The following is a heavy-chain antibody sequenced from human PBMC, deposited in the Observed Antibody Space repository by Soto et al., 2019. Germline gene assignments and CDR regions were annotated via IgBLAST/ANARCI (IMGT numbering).Heavy chain of an antibody. CDR3: ARIQLDTIMALDY. D-gene: IGHD1-1*01. CDR2: IWSDGNNK. V-gene: IGHV3-33*01. Sequence: QVQLVESGGGVVQPGKSLRLSCAASGFNFNTYGFLWVRQAPGKGLEWVAVIWSDGNNKYYADSVKGRFTISRDSSKNTLFLQMNSLTVEDTAVYYCARIQLDTIMALDYWGQGTLVTVSS. CDR1: GFNFNTYG. J-gene: IGHJ4*02.